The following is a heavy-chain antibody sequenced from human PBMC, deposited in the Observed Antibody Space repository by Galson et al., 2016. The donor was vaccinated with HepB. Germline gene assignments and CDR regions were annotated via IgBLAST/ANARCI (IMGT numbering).Heavy chain of an antibody. V-gene: IGHV3-48*01. CDR1: GFTFSSYS. CDR2: ISSSSSTI. CDR3: AREGAIFGVVTNWFDP. J-gene: IGHJ5*02. D-gene: IGHD3-3*01. Sequence: SLRLSCAAPGFTFSSYSMNWVRQAPGKGLEWVSCISSSSSTIYYADSVKGRFTISRDNAKNSLYLQMNSLRAEDTAVYYCAREGAIFGVVTNWFDPWGQGTLVTVSS.